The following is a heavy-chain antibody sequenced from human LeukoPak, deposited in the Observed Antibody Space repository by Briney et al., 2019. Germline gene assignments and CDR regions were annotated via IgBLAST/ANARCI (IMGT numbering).Heavy chain of an antibody. CDR3: TAGTGTSDFDY. D-gene: IGHD1-7*01. J-gene: IGHJ4*02. V-gene: IGHV3-15*01. Sequence: GGSLRLSCAVSGFTFTNAWMSWVRQAPGKGLEWVGRIKSKTDVGTIDYAAPVKSRFSISRDDSTNTVYLQMNSLKTEDTAVYYCTAGTGTSDFDYWGQGTLVTVSS. CDR1: GFTFTNAW. CDR2: IKSKTDVGTI.